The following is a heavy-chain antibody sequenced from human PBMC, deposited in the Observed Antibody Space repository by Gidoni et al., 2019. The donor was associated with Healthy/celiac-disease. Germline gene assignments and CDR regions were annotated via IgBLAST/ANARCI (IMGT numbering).Heavy chain of an antibody. CDR1: GSTFSSYS. J-gene: IGHJ6*02. CDR3: ARSMGVGATIYYYYYGMDV. D-gene: IGHD1-26*01. CDR2: ISSSSSYI. V-gene: IGHV3-21*01. Sequence: EVQLVESGGGLVKPGGSLRLSCAASGSTFSSYSMNWVRPAPGKGLEGVSSISSSSSYIYYADSVKGRFTISRDNAKNSLYLQMNSLRAEDTAVYYCARSMGVGATIYYYYYGMDVWGQGTTVTVSS.